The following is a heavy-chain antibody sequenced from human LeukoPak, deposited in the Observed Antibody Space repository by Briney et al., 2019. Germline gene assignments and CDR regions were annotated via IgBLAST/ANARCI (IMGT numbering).Heavy chain of an antibody. Sequence: ASVKVSCKASGYTFTSYGISWVRQAPGQGLEWMGWISVYNGNTNYAQKLQGRVTMTTDTSTSTAYMELRSLRSDDTAVYYCARVYDILTDSPPRAYYFDYWGQGTLVTVSS. D-gene: IGHD3-9*01. CDR3: ARVYDILTDSPPRAYYFDY. CDR1: GYTFTSYG. V-gene: IGHV1-18*01. CDR2: ISVYNGNT. J-gene: IGHJ4*02.